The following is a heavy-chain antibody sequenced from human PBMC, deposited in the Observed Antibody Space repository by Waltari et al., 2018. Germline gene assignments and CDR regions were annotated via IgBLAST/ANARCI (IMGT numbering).Heavy chain of an antibody. CDR1: GYSFTSPW. Sequence: EVQLVQSGAEVKKPGESLKISCQGSGYSFTSPWIAWVRQRPGKAPEWMVIINPADADTRYSPSFQGQVTISADKSISTAYLQWSSLKASDTAMYYCARRYCSGARCLYFDHWGQGTLVTVSS. J-gene: IGHJ4*02. CDR2: INPADADT. D-gene: IGHD2-15*01. V-gene: IGHV5-51*01. CDR3: ARRYCSGARCLYFDH.